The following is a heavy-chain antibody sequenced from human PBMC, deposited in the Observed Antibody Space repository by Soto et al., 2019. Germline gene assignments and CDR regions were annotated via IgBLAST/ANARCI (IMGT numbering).Heavy chain of an antibody. J-gene: IGHJ6*02. CDR3: TKDGRFDSDGSLYYYYYGMDV. V-gene: IGHV3-30*18. CDR1: GFTFNNYG. CDR2: ISNDGSNK. D-gene: IGHD2-15*01. Sequence: GGSLRLSCAASGFTFNNYGMNWVRQAPGKGLEWVAIISNDGSNKYYIESVRGRFTISRDNSKNMLFLQMNSLRVEDTAVYFCTKDGRFDSDGSLYYYYYGMDVWGQGTTVTVSS.